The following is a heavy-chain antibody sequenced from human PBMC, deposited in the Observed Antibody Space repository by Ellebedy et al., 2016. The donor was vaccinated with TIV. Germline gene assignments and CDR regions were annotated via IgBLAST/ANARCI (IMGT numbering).Heavy chain of an antibody. CDR2: ISCSGGST. CDR3: AKTQSLGRPHDAFDI. J-gene: IGHJ3*02. CDR1: GFTFSSYA. V-gene: IGHV3-23*01. Sequence: GESLKISCAASGFTFSSYAMSWVRQAPGKGLEWVSAISCSGGSTYYADSVKGRFTISRDNSKNTLYLQMNSLRAEDTAVYYCAKTQSLGRPHDAFDIWGQGTMVTVSS.